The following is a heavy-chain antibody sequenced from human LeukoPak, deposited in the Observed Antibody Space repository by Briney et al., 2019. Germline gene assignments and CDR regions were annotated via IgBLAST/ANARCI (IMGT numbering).Heavy chain of an antibody. Sequence: SETLSLTCTVSGGSISSGDSYWSWIRQPPGKGLEWIGYIYYSGSTYYNPSLKSRVTISIDTSKNQSSLRLSSVTAADTAVYYCARTKKGVATIDYWGQGTLVTVSS. CDR3: ARTKKGVATIDY. CDR1: GGSISSGDSY. D-gene: IGHD5-12*01. V-gene: IGHV4-30-4*01. CDR2: IYYSGST. J-gene: IGHJ4*02.